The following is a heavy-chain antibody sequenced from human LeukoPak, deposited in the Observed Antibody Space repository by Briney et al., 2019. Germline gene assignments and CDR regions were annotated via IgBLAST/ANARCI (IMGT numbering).Heavy chain of an antibody. CDR1: GVSISGYY. V-gene: IGHV4-4*09. J-gene: IGHJ4*02. Sequence: SETLSLTCTVSGVSISGYYWSWIRQPPGKGLEWVGYIYIGGTANYNPSLKSRVTMSVDASKDQFSLKLTSVPAADTAVYYCARSIPAPKRLDYWGQGTLVTVSS. CDR2: IYIGGTA. D-gene: IGHD2-2*01. CDR3: ARSIPAPKRLDY.